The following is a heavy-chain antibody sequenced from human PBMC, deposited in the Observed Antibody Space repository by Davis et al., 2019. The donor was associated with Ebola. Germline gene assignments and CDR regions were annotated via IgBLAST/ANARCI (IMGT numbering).Heavy chain of an antibody. Sequence: GESLKISCAASEFTFSSYEMNWVRQAPGKGLEWVSYIDSSASTTYYADSVKGRFTISRDNAKNSLFLQMNSLTAEDTALYYCAREAPFCGGDCLDYWGQGTLVTASS. J-gene: IGHJ4*02. D-gene: IGHD2-21*01. CDR3: AREAPFCGGDCLDY. V-gene: IGHV3-48*03. CDR1: EFTFSSYE. CDR2: IDSSASTT.